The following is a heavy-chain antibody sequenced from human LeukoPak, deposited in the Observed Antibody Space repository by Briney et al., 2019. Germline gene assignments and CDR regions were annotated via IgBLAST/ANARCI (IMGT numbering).Heavy chain of an antibody. J-gene: IGHJ4*02. Sequence: VASVKVSCKASGFTFTSYYMHWGRQAPGQGLEWMGWISAYNGNTNYAQKLQGRVTMTTDTSTSTAYMELRSLRPDDTAVYYCARDCIAAAGSCYWGQGTLVTVSS. D-gene: IGHD6-13*01. CDR2: ISAYNGNT. V-gene: IGHV1-18*04. CDR3: ARDCIAAAGSCY. CDR1: GFTFTSYY.